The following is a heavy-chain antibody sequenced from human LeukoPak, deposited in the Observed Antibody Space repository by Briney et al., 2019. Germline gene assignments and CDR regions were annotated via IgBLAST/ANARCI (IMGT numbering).Heavy chain of an antibody. V-gene: IGHV4-34*01. J-gene: IGHJ4*02. Sequence: SETLSLTCAVYSGSFSGYYWSWIRQPPGKGLEWIGEINHNGGTNYSPSLKSRLTISVDTSKKQFSLKLNSVTAADTAVYYCARGTVLKLIXXXSFDYWGRGTLVTISS. CDR3: ARGTVLKLIXXXSFDY. D-gene: IGHD2-8*01. CDR2: INHNGGT. CDR1: SGSFSGYY.